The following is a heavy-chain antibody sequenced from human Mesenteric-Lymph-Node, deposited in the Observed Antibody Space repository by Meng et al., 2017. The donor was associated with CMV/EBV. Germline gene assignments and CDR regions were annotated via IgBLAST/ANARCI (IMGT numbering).Heavy chain of an antibody. D-gene: IGHD3-3*01. CDR1: GYTFTGYY. CDR2: INPNRGDT. Sequence: ASVKVSCKASGYTFTGYYIHWVRQAPGRGLEWMGWINPNRGDTNYAQRFQGRVTMTRDTSIRTAYMELSSLRSDDTAVYYCARGMSAYDFWSGYYTPYYYYGMDVWGQGTTVTVSS. V-gene: IGHV1-2*02. CDR3: ARGMSAYDFWSGYYTPYYYYGMDV. J-gene: IGHJ6*02.